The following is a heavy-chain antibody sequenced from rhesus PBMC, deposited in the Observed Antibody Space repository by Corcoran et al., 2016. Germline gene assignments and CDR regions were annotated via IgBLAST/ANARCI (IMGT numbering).Heavy chain of an antibody. CDR1: GDSISANW. D-gene: IGHD6-31*01. Sequence: QVQLQESGPGLVKPSETLSLICIVSGDSISANWWSWIRQPPGEGLEWSGEIDGSFGTTNYSPSLKSQVTISKDAARSQWSLKVSSVTAADTAFYYWARGPATGYFDFWGQGVLVPVSS. J-gene: IGHJ4*01. CDR2: IDGSFGTT. V-gene: IGHV4-80*01. CDR3: ARGPATGYFDF.